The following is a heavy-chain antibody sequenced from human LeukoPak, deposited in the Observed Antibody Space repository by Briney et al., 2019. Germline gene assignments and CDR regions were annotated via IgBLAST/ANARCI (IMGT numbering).Heavy chain of an antibody. Sequence: GGSLRLSCAASGFTFSSYWMNWVRQAPGKGLEWVSSISSSSSYIYYADSVKGRFTISRDNAKNSLYLQMNSLRAEDTAVYYCAREGGTGDYYYYYMDVWGKGTTVTVSS. CDR1: GFTFSSYW. D-gene: IGHD7-27*01. V-gene: IGHV3-21*01. CDR2: ISSSSSYI. J-gene: IGHJ6*03. CDR3: AREGGTGDYYYYYMDV.